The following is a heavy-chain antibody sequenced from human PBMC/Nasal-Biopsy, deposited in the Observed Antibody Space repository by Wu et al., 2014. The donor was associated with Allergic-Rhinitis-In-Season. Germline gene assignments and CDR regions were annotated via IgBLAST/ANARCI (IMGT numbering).Heavy chain of an antibody. CDR3: AAWYLGEFVSPPLTTGYYFAH. CDR1: GGIVHSTSYF. Sequence: TLSLTCTVSGGIVHSTSYFWGWVRQAPGKGLEWIGAFFYNGDTFYNPSLRSRVTRSIDASKGRFSLRLTSVTAADTAVYYCAAWYLGEFVSPPLTTGYYFAHWGPGALVVVSS. V-gene: IGHV4-39*01. J-gene: IGHJ4*02. CDR2: FFYNGDT. D-gene: IGHD3-10*01.